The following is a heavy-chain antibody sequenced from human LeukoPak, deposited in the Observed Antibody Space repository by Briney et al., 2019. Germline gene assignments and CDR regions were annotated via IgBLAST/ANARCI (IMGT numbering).Heavy chain of an antibody. CDR1: GDSISNNW. CDR2: IFHRGIP. V-gene: IGHV4-4*02. Sequence: SETLSLTCAVSGDSISNNWWSWVRQSPGMGLEWIGQIFHRGIPNYNPSLKSRVTISVDTSKNQFSLKLSSVTAADTAVYYCARDVGATPGYFDYWGQGTLVTVSS. CDR3: ARDVGATPGYFDY. D-gene: IGHD1-26*01. J-gene: IGHJ4*02.